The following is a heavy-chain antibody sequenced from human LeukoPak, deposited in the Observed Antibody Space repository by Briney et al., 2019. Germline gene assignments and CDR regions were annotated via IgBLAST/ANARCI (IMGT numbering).Heavy chain of an antibody. J-gene: IGHJ6*02. CDR1: GFTFSSYA. Sequence: GGSLRLSCAASGFTFSSYAMHWVRQAPGKGLEWVAVISYDGSNKYYADSVKGRFTISRDNSKNTLYLQMNSLRAEDTAVYYCARGPPILVVTLYFYYGMDVWGQGTTVTVS. CDR3: ARGPPILVVTLYFYYGMDV. D-gene: IGHD2-21*02. CDR2: ISYDGSNK. V-gene: IGHV3-30-3*01.